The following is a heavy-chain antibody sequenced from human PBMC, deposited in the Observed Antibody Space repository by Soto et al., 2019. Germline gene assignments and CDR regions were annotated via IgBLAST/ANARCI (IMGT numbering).Heavy chain of an antibody. V-gene: IGHV3-23*01. J-gene: IGHJ4*02. CDR3: AKGRYDFWSGYPYFDY. D-gene: IGHD3-3*01. CDR1: GFTFSSYD. Sequence: PGGSLRLSCAASGFTFSSYDMSWVRQAPGKGLEWVSAISGSGGSTYYADSVKGRFTISRDNSKNTLYLQMNSLRAEDTAVYYCAKGRYDFWSGYPYFDYWGQGTLVTVSS. CDR2: ISGSGGST.